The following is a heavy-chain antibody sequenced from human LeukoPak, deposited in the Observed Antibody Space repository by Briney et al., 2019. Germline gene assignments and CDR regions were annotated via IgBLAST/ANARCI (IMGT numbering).Heavy chain of an antibody. Sequence: SETLSLTCTVSGGSISSSSYYWGWIRQPPGKGLEWIGSIYYSGSTFYNPSLKSRVTISVDTSKNHFSLKLSPVTAADTAVYYCARTYCSSPTCSPYNWFDPWGQGTLVTVSS. CDR2: IYYSGST. V-gene: IGHV4-39*02. CDR1: GGSISSSSYY. D-gene: IGHD2-2*01. CDR3: ARTYCSSPTCSPYNWFDP. J-gene: IGHJ5*02.